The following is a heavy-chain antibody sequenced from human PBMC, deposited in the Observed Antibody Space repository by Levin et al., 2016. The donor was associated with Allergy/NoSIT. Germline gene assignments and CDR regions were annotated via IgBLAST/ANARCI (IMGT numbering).Heavy chain of an antibody. CDR1: GLTFDDFA. J-gene: IGHJ4*02. D-gene: IGHD3-16*02. CDR2: ISGDGFGT. CDR3: ANQGASHVWGSYPDDH. V-gene: IGHV3-43*02. Sequence: GESLKISCAASGLTFDDFAMHWVRQAPGKGLEWVSLISGDGFGTYYADSVKGRFTISRDNSKNSLYLQMNSLTPEDTAFYYCANQGASHVWGSYPDDHWGQGTLVTVSS.